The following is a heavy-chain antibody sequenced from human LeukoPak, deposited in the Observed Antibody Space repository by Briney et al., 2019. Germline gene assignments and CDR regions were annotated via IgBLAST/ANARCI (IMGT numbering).Heavy chain of an antibody. CDR2: INPNSGGT. D-gene: IGHD2-2*01. J-gene: IGHJ5*02. CDR1: GYTFTGYY. CDR3: ARALVSPYCSSTSCYQRNNWFDP. Sequence: ASVKVSXKASGYTFTGYYMHWVRQAPGQGLEWMGWINPNSGGTNYAQKFQGRVTMTRDTSISTAYMELSRLRSDNTAVYYCARALVSPYCSSTSCYQRNNWFDPWGQGTLVTVSS. V-gene: IGHV1-2*02.